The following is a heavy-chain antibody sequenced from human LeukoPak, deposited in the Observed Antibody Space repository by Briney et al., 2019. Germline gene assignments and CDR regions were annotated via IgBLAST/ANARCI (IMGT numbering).Heavy chain of an antibody. D-gene: IGHD4-17*01. Sequence: ASVKVSCTASGYTFTSYGISWVRQAPGQGLEWMGWISAYNGSTNYAQKLQGRVTMTTDTSTSTAYMELRSLRSDDTAVYYCARRPHGDYPDYWGQGTLVTVSS. J-gene: IGHJ4*02. CDR3: ARRPHGDYPDY. CDR2: ISAYNGST. CDR1: GYTFTSYG. V-gene: IGHV1-18*01.